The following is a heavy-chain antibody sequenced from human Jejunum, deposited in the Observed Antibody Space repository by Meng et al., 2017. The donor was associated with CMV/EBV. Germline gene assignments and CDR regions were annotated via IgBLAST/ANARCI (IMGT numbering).Heavy chain of an antibody. CDR1: VSPLSATY. V-gene: IGHV3-11*01. D-gene: IGHD1-26*01. CDR2: ISSGSSTI. Sequence: AAIVSPLSATYRTWLRQAPGKGLEWLSYISSGSSTISYADSVVGRFTISRDNAKKSVYLQMNSLRADDTAFYYCARGGGGDAFDIWGQGTMVTVSS. J-gene: IGHJ3*02. CDR3: ARGGGGDAFDI.